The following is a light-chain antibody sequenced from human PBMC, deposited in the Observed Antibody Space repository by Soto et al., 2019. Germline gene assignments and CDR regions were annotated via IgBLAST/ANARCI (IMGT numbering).Light chain of an antibody. CDR1: QSVSSSY. CDR2: GAS. CDR3: QQYGSSPPWT. Sequence: ERGLTQSPGTLSLSPGERATLSCRASQSVSSSYLAWYQQKPGQAPRLLIYGASSRATGIPDRFSGSGSGTDFTLTISRLEPEDFAVYYCQQYGSSPPWTFGQGTKVDIK. V-gene: IGKV3-20*01. J-gene: IGKJ1*01.